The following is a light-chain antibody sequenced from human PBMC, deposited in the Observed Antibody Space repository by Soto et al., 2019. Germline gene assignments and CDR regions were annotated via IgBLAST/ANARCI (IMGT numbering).Light chain of an antibody. CDR1: QSVSNN. CDR2: GAS. CDR3: QQYDKWPRT. Sequence: EIVLTQSPGTLSLSPGERSTLSCMASQSVSNNYLAWYQQKPGQAPRLLIYGASTRATGVPPRFSGSGSGTEFTLTISSLQPEDFAVYYCQQYDKWPRTFGQGTKVDIK. J-gene: IGKJ1*01. V-gene: IGKV3-15*01.